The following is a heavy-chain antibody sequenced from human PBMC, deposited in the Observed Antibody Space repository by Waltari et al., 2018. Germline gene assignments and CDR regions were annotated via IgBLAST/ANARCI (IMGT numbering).Heavy chain of an antibody. V-gene: IGHV3-7*01. CDR1: GFSFSNYW. CDR3: ARGRMLTGMDV. Sequence: EEQLVESGGALVQPGGSLRLSCAASGFSFSNYWMTWVRQAPGKGLEWVANIKEDGSETHYGVSMKGRFTISRDNAKNSLYLQMNSLRVDDTAVYYCARGRMLTGMDVWGQGTTVTVSS. CDR2: IKEDGSET. D-gene: IGHD3-10*02. J-gene: IGHJ6*02.